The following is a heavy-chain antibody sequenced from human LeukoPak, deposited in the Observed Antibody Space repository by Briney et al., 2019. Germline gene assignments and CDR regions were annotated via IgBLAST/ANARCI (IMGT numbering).Heavy chain of an antibody. J-gene: IGHJ5*02. D-gene: IGHD3-16*02. CDR3: ASSVTFGGVISLGINWFDP. V-gene: IGHV1-69*05. CDR2: IIPIFGTA. CDR1: GGTFSSYA. Sequence: SVNVSCKASGGTFSSYAISWVRQAPGQGLEWMGGIIPIFGTANYAQKFQGRVTMTRDTSTSTVYMELSSLRSEDTAVYYCASSVTFGGVISLGINWFDPWGQGTLVTVSS.